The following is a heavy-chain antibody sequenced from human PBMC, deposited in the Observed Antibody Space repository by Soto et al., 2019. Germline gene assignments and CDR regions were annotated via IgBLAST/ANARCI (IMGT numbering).Heavy chain of an antibody. V-gene: IGHV3-21*01. J-gene: IGHJ6*03. CDR3: ARDPLQGTLWFGELLLDRHNYMDV. CDR1: GFTFSSYS. Sequence: GGSLRLSCAASGFTFSSYSMNWVRQAPGKGLEWVSSISSSSSSYIYYADSVKGRFTISRDNAKNSLYLQMNSLRAEDTAVYYCARDPLQGTLWFGELLLDRHNYMDVWGKGTTVTVSS. CDR2: ISSSSSSYI. D-gene: IGHD3-10*01.